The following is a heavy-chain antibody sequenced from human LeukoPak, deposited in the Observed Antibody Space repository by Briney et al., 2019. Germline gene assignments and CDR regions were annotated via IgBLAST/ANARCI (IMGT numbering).Heavy chain of an antibody. CDR1: GGSISSYY. Sequence: SETLSLTCTVSGGSISSYYWSWIRQPPGKGLEWIGYIYYSGSTYYNPSLKSRVTISVDTSKNQFSLKLSSVTAADTAVYYCARMHRTAIAYWGQGTLVTVSS. D-gene: IGHD5-18*01. V-gene: IGHV4-30-4*01. CDR2: IYYSGST. J-gene: IGHJ4*02. CDR3: ARMHRTAIAY.